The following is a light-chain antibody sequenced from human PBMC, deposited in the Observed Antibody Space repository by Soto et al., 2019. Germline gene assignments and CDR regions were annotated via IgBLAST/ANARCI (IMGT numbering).Light chain of an antibody. CDR2: LNNDGSH. J-gene: IGLJ3*02. Sequence: QPVLTQPPSASASLGASVKLTCTLSSGHNSYAIAWHQQQPEKGPRYLMKLNNDGSHSKGDGIPDRFSGSSSGAERYLTISSLQSEDEAYYYCQTWSTDIRVFGGGTKLTVL. V-gene: IGLV4-69*01. CDR3: QTWSTDIRV. CDR1: SGHNSYA.